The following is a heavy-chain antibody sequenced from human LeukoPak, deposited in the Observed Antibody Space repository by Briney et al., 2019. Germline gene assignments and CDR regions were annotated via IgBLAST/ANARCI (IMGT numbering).Heavy chain of an antibody. D-gene: IGHD3-22*01. V-gene: IGHV5-51*01. J-gene: IGHJ4*02. CDR1: GYSFTSYW. CDR3: ARPVYYDSSGYAPTNY. Sequence: GESLKISXKGSGYSFTSYWIGWMRQMPGKGLEWMGIIYPGDSDTRYSPSFQGQVTISADKSISTAYLQWSSLKASDTAMYYCARPVYYDSSGYAPTNYWGQGTLVTVSS. CDR2: IYPGDSDT.